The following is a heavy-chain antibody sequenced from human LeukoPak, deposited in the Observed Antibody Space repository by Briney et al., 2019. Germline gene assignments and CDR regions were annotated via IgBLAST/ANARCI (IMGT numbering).Heavy chain of an antibody. CDR2: FNPNNGGT. Sequence: GASVKVSCKASGYTFTGYYIHWVRQAPGQGLEWMGWFNPNNGGTNYAQKFQGRVTMTRDTSISTAYMELNRLTSDDTAVYYCARDKYTGYETFDYWGQGTPVTVSS. J-gene: IGHJ4*02. CDR1: GYTFTGYY. D-gene: IGHD5-12*01. CDR3: ARDKYTGYETFDY. V-gene: IGHV1-2*02.